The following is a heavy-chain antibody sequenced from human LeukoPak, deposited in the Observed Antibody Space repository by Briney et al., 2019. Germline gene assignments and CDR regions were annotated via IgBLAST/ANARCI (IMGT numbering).Heavy chain of an antibody. CDR3: AELGITMIGGV. V-gene: IGHV3-7*01. CDR2: IKQDGSDK. CDR1: GFTFNTYW. D-gene: IGHD3-10*02. Sequence: GGSLRLSCGASGFTFNTYWMSWVRQAPGKGLEWVANIKQDGSDKYYVESVKGRFTISRDNAKDSLYLQMNSLRAEDTAVYYCAELGITMIGGVWGKGTTVTISS. J-gene: IGHJ6*04.